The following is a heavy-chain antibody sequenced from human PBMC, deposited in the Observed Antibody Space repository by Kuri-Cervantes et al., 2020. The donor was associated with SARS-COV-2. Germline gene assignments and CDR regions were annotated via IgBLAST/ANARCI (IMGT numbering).Heavy chain of an antibody. J-gene: IGHJ4*02. CDR2: ISAYNGNT. CDR3: ARELYDGNTY. V-gene: IGHV1-18*01. Sequence: ATAKLSCKASGYTFTSSGISWVRQAPGQGLEWMGWISAYNGNTNYAQKLQGRVTMTTDTSTSTAYMELRSLRSDDTAVYYCARELYDGNTYWGQGTLVTVSS. CDR1: GYTFTSSG. D-gene: IGHD4-23*01.